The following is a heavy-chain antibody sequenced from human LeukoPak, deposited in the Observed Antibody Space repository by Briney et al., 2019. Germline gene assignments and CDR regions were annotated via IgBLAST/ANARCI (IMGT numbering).Heavy chain of an antibody. J-gene: IGHJ3*02. CDR1: GFSLSSYW. CDR3: ARGTSTGWELLGAFDI. CDR2: INSDGSTT. Sequence: GGSLRLSCAASGFSLSSYWMHWVRQSPGKGLVWVSCINSDGSTTSYADSVKGRFTISRDNAKNSLYLQMNSLRAEDTAVYYCARGTSTGWELLGAFDIWGQGTMVTVSS. V-gene: IGHV3-74*01. D-gene: IGHD1-26*01.